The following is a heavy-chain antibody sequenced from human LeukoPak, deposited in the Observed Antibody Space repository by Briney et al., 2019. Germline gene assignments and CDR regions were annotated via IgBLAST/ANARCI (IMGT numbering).Heavy chain of an antibody. CDR3: ARQTHYTPAFDY. J-gene: IGHJ4*02. CDR1: GGSISSNY. V-gene: IGHV4-59*08. Sequence: SETLSLTCTVPGGSISSNYWSWIRQPPGKGLTWIGYIYYSGGTNYNPSLKSRVTISRNTSKNQFSLKLTSVTAADTAVYYCARQTHYTPAFDYWGQGTLVTVSS. D-gene: IGHD2-15*01. CDR2: IYYSGGT.